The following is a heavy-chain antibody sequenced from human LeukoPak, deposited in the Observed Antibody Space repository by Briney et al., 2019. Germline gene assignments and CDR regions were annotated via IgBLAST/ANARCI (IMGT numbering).Heavy chain of an antibody. CDR1: GFTVSNNY. D-gene: IGHD3-22*01. CDR2: IYSGGSR. CDR3: AEVNTD. J-gene: IGHJ4*02. Sequence: GGSLRLSCAASGFTVSNNYMSWVRQAPGKGLEWVSVIYSGGSRYYADSVKGRFTISRDNAKDSLYLQMNSLRAEDTAVYYCAEVNTDWGQGTLVTVSS. V-gene: IGHV3-53*01.